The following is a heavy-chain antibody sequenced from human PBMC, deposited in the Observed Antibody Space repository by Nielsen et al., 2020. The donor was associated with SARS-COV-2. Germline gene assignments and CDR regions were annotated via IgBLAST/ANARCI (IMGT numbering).Heavy chain of an antibody. D-gene: IGHD3-22*01. CDR1: GGSISSSSYY. CDR2: IYYSGST. V-gene: IGHV4-31*03. CDR3: ARGVTMIVVVSAFDI. J-gene: IGHJ3*02. Sequence: SETLSLTCTVSGGSISSSSYYWGWIRQHPGKGLEWIGYIYYSGSTYYNPSLKSRVTISVDTSKNQFSLKLSSVTAADTAVYYCARGVTMIVVVSAFDIWGQGTMVTVSS.